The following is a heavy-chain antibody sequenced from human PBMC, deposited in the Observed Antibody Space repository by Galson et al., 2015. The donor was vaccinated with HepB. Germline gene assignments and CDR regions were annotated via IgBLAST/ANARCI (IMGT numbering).Heavy chain of an antibody. CDR1: GFTFSSYG. CDR2: IRYDGNNK. V-gene: IGHV3-30*02. J-gene: IGHJ6*02. D-gene: IGHD4-17*01. Sequence: LRLSCAASGFTFSSYGMHWVRQAPGKGLEWVAFIRYDGNNKYYADSVKGRFTISRDNSKNTLYLQMNSLRGEDTAVYYCAKENDYGDLYYYYGMDVWGQGTTVTVSS. CDR3: AKENDYGDLYYYYGMDV.